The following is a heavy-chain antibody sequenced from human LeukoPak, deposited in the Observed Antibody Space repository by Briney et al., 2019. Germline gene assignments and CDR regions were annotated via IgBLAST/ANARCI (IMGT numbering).Heavy chain of an antibody. Sequence: PGGSLRLSCAASGFTFDDYAMHWVRQAPGKGLEWVSLISGDGGSTYYADSVKGRFTISRDNSKNSLYLQMNSLRTEDTALYYCAKDVGYSYGPGHYNWFDPWGQGALVTVSS. CDR1: GFTFDDYA. CDR2: ISGDGGST. D-gene: IGHD5-18*01. J-gene: IGHJ5*02. CDR3: AKDVGYSYGPGHYNWFDP. V-gene: IGHV3-43*02.